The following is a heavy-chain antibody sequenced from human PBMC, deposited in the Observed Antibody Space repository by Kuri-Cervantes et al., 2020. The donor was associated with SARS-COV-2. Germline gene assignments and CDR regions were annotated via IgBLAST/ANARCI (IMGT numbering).Heavy chain of an antibody. Sequence: SETLSLTCAVSGYSISSGCYWGWIRQPPGKGLEWIGSIYHSGSTYYNPSLKSRVTISVDTSKNQFSLKLSSVTAADTAVYYCARPGGFLDVWGKGTTVTVSS. J-gene: IGHJ6*04. CDR2: IYHSGST. CDR3: ARPGGFLDV. D-gene: IGHD4-23*01. V-gene: IGHV4-38-2*01. CDR1: GYSISSGCY.